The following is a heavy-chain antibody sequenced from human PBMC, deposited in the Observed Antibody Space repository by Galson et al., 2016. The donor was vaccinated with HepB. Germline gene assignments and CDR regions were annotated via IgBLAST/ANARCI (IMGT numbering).Heavy chain of an antibody. CDR2: INHDGSEI. CDR1: GFTFSSYG. J-gene: IGHJ4*02. D-gene: IGHD3-16*01. CDR3: ARDTGGGSFDY. Sequence: SLRLSCAASGFTFSSYGMHWVRQAPGKGLEWVADINHDGSEIYYVDSVKGRFTISRDNGRNSLFLQMNSLRAEDTAVYYCARDTGGGSFDYWGQGTLVTVSS. V-gene: IGHV3-7*03.